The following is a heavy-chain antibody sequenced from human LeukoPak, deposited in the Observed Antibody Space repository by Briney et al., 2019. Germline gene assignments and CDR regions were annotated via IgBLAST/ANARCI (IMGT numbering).Heavy chain of an antibody. J-gene: IGHJ1*01. D-gene: IGHD6-6*01. CDR1: GGSIRTSDYY. Sequence: SETLSLTCTVSGGSIRTSDYYWPWIRQPPGRGLEWIGTIHYSGSTFYKPPLKSRLTVSADTSRNQFYMKLSSVTAADTVVYYCARDSSSPRVKYFQHWGQGTLVTVSS. V-gene: IGHV4-39*02. CDR3: ARDSSSPRVKYFQH. CDR2: IHYSGST.